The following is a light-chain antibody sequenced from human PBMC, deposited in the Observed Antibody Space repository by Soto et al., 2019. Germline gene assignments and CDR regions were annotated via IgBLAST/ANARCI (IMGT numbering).Light chain of an antibody. V-gene: IGLV1-44*01. CDR2: SNN. J-gene: IGLJ2*01. Sequence: QSVLTQAPSASGTPGQRVTISCSGSRYNIGRNTVNWYQQLPGTAPKLLIYSNNQRPSGVPDRFSGSKSGTSASLAISGLQSEDEADYYCAAWDDSLNGVLFGGGTKLTVL. CDR1: RYNIGRNT. CDR3: AAWDDSLNGVL.